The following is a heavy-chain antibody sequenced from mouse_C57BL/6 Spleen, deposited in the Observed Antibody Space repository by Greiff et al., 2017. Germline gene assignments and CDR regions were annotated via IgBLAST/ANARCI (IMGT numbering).Heavy chain of an antibody. Sequence: VQLKQSGAELVKPGASGKLSCTASGFHIKDYYMHWVKKRTEQGLEWIGRIYTEDGETKYAPKFQGKATIPADTSSNTAYLQLSSLTSEYTAVYYGARDYYGRAWFAYWGQVTLVTVSA. CDR3: ARDYYGRAWFAY. CDR1: GFHIKDYY. CDR2: IYTEDGET. D-gene: IGHD1-1*01. J-gene: IGHJ3*01. V-gene: IGHV14-2*01.